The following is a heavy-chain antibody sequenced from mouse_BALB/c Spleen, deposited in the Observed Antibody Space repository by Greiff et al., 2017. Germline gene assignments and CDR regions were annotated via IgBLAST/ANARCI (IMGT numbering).Heavy chain of an antibody. V-gene: IGHV2-9*02. D-gene: IGHD1-1*01. Sequence: VKLQESGPGLVAPSQSLSITCTVSGFSLTSYGVHWVRQPPGKGLEWLGVIWAGGSTNYNSALMSRLSISKDNSKSQVFLKMNSLQTDDTAMYYCARDPYYYGSPYAMDYWGQGTSVTVSS. J-gene: IGHJ4*01. CDR2: IWAGGST. CDR1: GFSLTSYG. CDR3: ARDPYYYGSPYAMDY.